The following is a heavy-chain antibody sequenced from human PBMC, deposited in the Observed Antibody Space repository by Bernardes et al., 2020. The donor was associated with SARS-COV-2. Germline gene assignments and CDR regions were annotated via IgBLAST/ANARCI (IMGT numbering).Heavy chain of an antibody. CDR2: IRGDNGGT. J-gene: IGHJ2*01. CDR1: GFNFGDYA. CDR3: AKDDSMKTFNWYFDL. V-gene: IGHV3-23*01. D-gene: IGHD2-15*01. Sequence: GSLRLSCAASGFNFGDYATSWVRQAPGKGLEWVSSIRGDNGGTFYAESVKGRFTISRDKSKNTVSLQMNSLRDDDTAVYFCAKDDSMKTFNWYFDLWGRGTLVTVSA.